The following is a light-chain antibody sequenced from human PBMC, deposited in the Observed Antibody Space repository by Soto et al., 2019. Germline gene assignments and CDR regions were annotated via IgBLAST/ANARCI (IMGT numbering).Light chain of an antibody. V-gene: IGLV2-11*01. CDR3: CSYAGSYTYV. CDR2: DVT. Sequence: QSVLTQPRSVSGSPGQSVTISCTGTSSDVGGYKYVSWYQHHPGKAPRLMIHDVTKRPSGVPDRFSGSKSGNTASLTISGLQADDEADYYCCSYAGSYTYVFGTGTKVTVL. CDR1: SSDVGGYKY. J-gene: IGLJ1*01.